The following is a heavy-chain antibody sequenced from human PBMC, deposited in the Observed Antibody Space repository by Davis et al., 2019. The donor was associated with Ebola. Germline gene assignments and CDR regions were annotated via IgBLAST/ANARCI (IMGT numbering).Heavy chain of an antibody. J-gene: IGHJ2*01. CDR2: IYRDGRT. CDR1: GFSFSRYD. Sequence: GESLKISCVASGFSFSRYDMNWVRQAPGKGLEWVSVIYRDGRTYYADSVKGRFTGSRDNSKNTLFLQMNSLRAEGTAVYYCTRHVSGDFWYFDLWGRGTLVTVSS. CDR3: TRHVSGDFWYFDL. D-gene: IGHD4-17*01. V-gene: IGHV3-66*04.